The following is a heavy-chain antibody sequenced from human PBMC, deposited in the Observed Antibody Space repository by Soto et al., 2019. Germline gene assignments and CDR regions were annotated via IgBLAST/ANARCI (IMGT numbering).Heavy chain of an antibody. D-gene: IGHD2-15*01. CDR3: AREVVLRSFDY. Sequence: QVQLVQSGAEVKKPGASVKVSCKASGYTFTSYDINWVRQATGQGLEWMGWMNPNSGNTAYAQKYQGRITMTRNTTISTAYMELSRLRSEHTAVYYCAREVVLRSFDYWGQGTLVTVSS. J-gene: IGHJ4*02. V-gene: IGHV1-8*01. CDR1: GYTFTSYD. CDR2: MNPNSGNT.